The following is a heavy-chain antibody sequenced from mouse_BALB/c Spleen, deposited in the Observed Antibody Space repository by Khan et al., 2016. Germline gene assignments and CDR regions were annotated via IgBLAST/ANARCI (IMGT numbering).Heavy chain of an antibody. CDR2: NNAGSSTI. J-gene: IGHJ3*01. D-gene: IGHD1-1*01. CDR1: GFDFSRYW. V-gene: IGHV4-1*02. Sequence: EVKLLESGGGLVQPGGFLNLSSAASGFDFSRYWLSWVRQAPGKGLEWIGENNAGSSTINYTTFLKGKFIISRDNARHTLFLQMSKVRSEDTALYYCARAGYYGDLANWGQGTLVTVSA. CDR3: ARAGYYGDLAN.